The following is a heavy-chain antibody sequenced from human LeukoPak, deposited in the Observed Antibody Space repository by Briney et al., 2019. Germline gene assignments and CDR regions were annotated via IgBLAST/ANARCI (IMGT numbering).Heavy chain of an antibody. CDR3: PRDLRGDTNDWLDP. CDR1: GFTFRDDW. V-gene: IGHV3-7*01. D-gene: IGHD3-10*01. J-gene: IGHJ5*02. Sequence: GGSLRLSCAASGFTFRDDWLNWVRKTQGKGMDRVSVIKSDDSESNYVNSVKGRFTITRHNAKKALYLPQNSERVEDTPVYHCPRDLRGDTNDWLDPGGQGTLDTLPS. CDR2: IKSDDSES.